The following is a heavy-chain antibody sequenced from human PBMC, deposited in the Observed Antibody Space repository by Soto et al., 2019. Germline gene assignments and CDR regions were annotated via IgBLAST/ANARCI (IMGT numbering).Heavy chain of an antibody. D-gene: IGHD1-26*01. CDR1: GFTFSSYW. CDR3: ARESSSGNSYFDY. Sequence: GGSLRLSCAASGFTFSSYWMTWVRQAPGKGLEWVANINQDGSEKYYMDSVKGRFTISRDNSKNTLFLQMNSVRADDTAMYYCARESSSGNSYFDYWGRGT. CDR2: INQDGSEK. V-gene: IGHV3-7*01. J-gene: IGHJ4*02.